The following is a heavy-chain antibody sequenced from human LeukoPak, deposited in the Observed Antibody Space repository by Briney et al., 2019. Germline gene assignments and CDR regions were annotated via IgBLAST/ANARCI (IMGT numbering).Heavy chain of an antibody. V-gene: IGHV1-69*04. CDR3: ASPPPYYYDSSGTHDAFEI. CDR2: IIPILGIA. CDR1: GGTFSSYA. J-gene: IGHJ3*02. Sequence: ASVKVSCMASGGTFSSYAISWVRQAPGQGLEWMGRIIPILGIANYAQKFQGRVTITADKSTSTAYMERSSLRSEDTAVYYCASPPPYYYDSSGTHDAFEIWGQGTMVTVSS. D-gene: IGHD3-22*01.